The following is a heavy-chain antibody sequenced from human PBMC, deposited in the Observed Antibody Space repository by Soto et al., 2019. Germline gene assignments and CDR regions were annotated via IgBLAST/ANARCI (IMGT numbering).Heavy chain of an antibody. CDR3: ARTIAAAGGRRYFDL. J-gene: IGHJ2*01. V-gene: IGHV3-11*05. CDR2: INSSSSYT. CDR1: GFTFSDYY. D-gene: IGHD6-13*01. Sequence: QVQLVESGGGLVKPGGSLRLSCAASGFTFSDYYMSWIRQAPGKGLEWVSYINSSSSYTNYADSVKGRFTISRDNAKNSLYLQMNSLRAEDTAVYYGARTIAAAGGRRYFDLWGRGTLVTVSS.